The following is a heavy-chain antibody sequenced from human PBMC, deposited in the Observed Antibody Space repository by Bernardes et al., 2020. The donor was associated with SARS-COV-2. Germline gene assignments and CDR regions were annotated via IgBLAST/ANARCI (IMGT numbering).Heavy chain of an antibody. CDR1: GGSIYSSY. Sequence: SDTLALTCTVSGGSIYSSYWAWIRQPPGPGLAFIGYLYNSGRTNLNPSLKSRVTISVDTSKNQFSLKLRSVTAADTAVYYCAREASCTNGVCVGSWFDPWGQGTLVTVSS. CDR2: LYNSGRT. V-gene: IGHV4-59*01. J-gene: IGHJ5*02. CDR3: AREASCTNGVCVGSWFDP. D-gene: IGHD2-8*01.